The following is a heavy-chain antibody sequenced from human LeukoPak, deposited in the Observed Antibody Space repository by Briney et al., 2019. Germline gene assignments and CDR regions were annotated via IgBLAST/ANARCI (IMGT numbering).Heavy chain of an antibody. J-gene: IGHJ4*02. V-gene: IGHV1-69*13. D-gene: IGHD4-17*01. CDR3: ARGDAIYGDTFSHFDY. CDR1: GGTFSSYA. Sequence: SVKVSCKASGGTFSSYAISWVRQAPGQGLEWMGGIIPIFGTANYAQKFQGRVTITADESTSTAYMELSSLRSEDTAVYYCARGDAIYGDTFSHFDYWGRGTLVTVSS. CDR2: IIPIFGTA.